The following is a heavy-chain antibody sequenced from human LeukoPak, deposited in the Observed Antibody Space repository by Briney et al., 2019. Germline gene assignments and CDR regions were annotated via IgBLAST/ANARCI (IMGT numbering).Heavy chain of an antibody. D-gene: IGHD3-22*01. CDR2: IKQDGSEK. J-gene: IGHJ4*02. Sequence: GGSLRLSCAASGFTFSSYWMSWVRQAPGQGLEWVANIKQDGSEKYYVDSVKGRFAISRDNAKNSLYLQMNSLRAEDTAVYYCATEDYYDSSGYYFDYWGQGTLVTVSS. CDR1: GFTFSSYW. CDR3: ATEDYYDSSGYYFDY. V-gene: IGHV3-7*01.